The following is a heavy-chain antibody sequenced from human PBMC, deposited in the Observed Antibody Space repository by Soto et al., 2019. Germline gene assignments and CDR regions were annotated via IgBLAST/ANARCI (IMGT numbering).Heavy chain of an antibody. D-gene: IGHD1-1*01. Sequence: EVQLVESGGGLVQPGGSRRLSCAGFGFTFSNYWMNWVRQTPGKGLEWVANIKQDGSAKNYVESVKGRFTISRDNAKNLVYLQTTSLRAEDTAVYYCAGGTGWVHDYWGQGTLVTVSS. CDR1: GFTFSNYW. CDR2: IKQDGSAK. CDR3: AGGTGWVHDY. J-gene: IGHJ4*02. V-gene: IGHV3-7*04.